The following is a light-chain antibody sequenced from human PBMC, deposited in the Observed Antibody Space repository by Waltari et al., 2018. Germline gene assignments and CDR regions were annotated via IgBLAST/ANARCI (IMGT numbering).Light chain of an antibody. CDR3: QQHNSHPLT. V-gene: IGKV1-17*03. CDR2: AAS. CDR1: QTISSY. J-gene: IGKJ4*01. Sequence: DIKMTQSPSSLSASVGDRVTITCRASQTISSYLAWYQQKPGKVPKLLIYAASSLESGVPSRFSGSGSGTEFTLTISSLQPEDFATYYCQQHNSHPLTFGGGTKVEIK.